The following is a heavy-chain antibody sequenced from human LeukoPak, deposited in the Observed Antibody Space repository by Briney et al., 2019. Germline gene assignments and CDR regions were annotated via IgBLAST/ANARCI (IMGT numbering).Heavy chain of an antibody. CDR1: GGSISSGTYY. CDR3: ARDPPLPVDP. CDR2: IHNSGTT. Sequence: SETLSLTCTVSGGSISSGTYYWGWIRHPPGKGLEWIGSIHNSGTTYYNPSLKSRVTISVDTSKNQFSLKLSSVTAADTAVYYCARDPPLPVDPWGQGTLVTVSS. V-gene: IGHV4-39*02. J-gene: IGHJ5*02.